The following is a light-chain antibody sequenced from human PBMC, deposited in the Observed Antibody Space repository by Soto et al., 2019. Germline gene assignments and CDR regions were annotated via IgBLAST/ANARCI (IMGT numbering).Light chain of an antibody. J-gene: IGLJ1*01. CDR1: SSDVGAYDF. V-gene: IGLV2-14*03. CDR3: SSYPSSSTRV. CDR2: EVS. Sequence: QSALTQRASVSGSPGQSITISCTGTSSDVGAYDFVSWYQQHPDKAPKLMIYEVSNRPSGVSNRFSGSKSVNTATLTISGLQAEDEADYYCSSYPSSSTRVFGTGTKVTVL.